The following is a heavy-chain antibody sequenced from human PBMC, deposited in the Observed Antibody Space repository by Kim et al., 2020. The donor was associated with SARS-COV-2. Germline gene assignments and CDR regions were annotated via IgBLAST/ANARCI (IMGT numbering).Heavy chain of an antibody. J-gene: IGHJ4*02. Sequence: GGSLRLSCAASGFTFSSYGMHWVRQAPGKGLEWVAVISYDGSNKYYADSVKGRFTISRDNSKNTLYLQMNSLRAEDTAVYYCAKAALGYRDLDYWGQGTLVTVSS. D-gene: IGHD5-18*01. V-gene: IGHV3-30*18. CDR1: GFTFSSYG. CDR2: ISYDGSNK. CDR3: AKAALGYRDLDY.